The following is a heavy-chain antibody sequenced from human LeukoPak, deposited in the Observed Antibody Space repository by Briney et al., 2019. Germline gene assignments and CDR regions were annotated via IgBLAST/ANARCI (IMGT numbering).Heavy chain of an antibody. CDR1: GFTFSSYV. D-gene: IGHD5-18*01. Sequence: QPGGSLRLSCAASGFTFSSYVMSWVRQAPGKGLEWVSTISNSGGTYYADSVKGRFTISRDNSKNTLYLQMNSLRAEDTAIYYCAKPLNTALDLDWFDPWGQGTLVTVSS. CDR3: AKPLNTALDLDWFDP. J-gene: IGHJ5*02. CDR2: ISNSGGT. V-gene: IGHV3-23*01.